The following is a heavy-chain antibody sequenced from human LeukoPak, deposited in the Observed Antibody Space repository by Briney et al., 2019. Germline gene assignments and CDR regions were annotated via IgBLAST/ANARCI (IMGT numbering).Heavy chain of an antibody. J-gene: IGHJ5*01. CDR3: GGAIAQSGAWGIDA. D-gene: IGHD3-16*01. CDR1: GYTCTDYF. V-gene: IGHV1-2*02. CDR2: MSSDKGET. Sequence: ASVKVSCKTSGYTCTDYFIYWVRQAPGQGLEWVGWMSSDKGETNYAQKFQGRLTMTRDTSISNDYMEVSGLASDDTAFYYCGGAIAQSGAWGIDAWGQGTTVTVSS.